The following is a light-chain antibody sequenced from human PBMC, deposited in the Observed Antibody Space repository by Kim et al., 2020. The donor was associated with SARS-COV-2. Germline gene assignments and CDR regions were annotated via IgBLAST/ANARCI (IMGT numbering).Light chain of an antibody. Sequence: VLTQSPGTLSLSPGERATLSCRASQSVSSTYLAWYQQKPGQAPRLLMSDASARATGIPDRFSGSGSETDFTLTISRLGPEDFAVYYCQQYDTSRTFGQGTKVDIK. V-gene: IGKV3-20*01. CDR1: QSVSSTY. CDR2: DAS. CDR3: QQYDTSRT. J-gene: IGKJ1*01.